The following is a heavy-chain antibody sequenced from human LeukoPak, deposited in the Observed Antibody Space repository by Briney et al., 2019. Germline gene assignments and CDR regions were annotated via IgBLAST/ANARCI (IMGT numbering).Heavy chain of an antibody. CDR2: ISTSSDTI. CDR1: GFTFSTYS. V-gene: IGHV3-48*02. Sequence: GGSLRLSCAASGFTFSTYSMNWVRQAPEKGLEWISYISTSSDTIYYADSVKGRFTISRDNVKNSLYLQMNSLRDEDTAVYYCARDMFTNTWYVLDYWGQGTLVTVSS. J-gene: IGHJ4*02. D-gene: IGHD6-13*01. CDR3: ARDMFTNTWYVLDY.